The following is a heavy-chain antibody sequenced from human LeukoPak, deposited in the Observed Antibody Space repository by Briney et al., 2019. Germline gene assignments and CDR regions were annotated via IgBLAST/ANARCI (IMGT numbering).Heavy chain of an antibody. J-gene: IGHJ4*02. CDR3: ARVGGGYSYGPPDY. Sequence: GGSLRLSCAASGFTFDDYGMSWVRQAPGKGLEWVSGINWNGGSTGYADSVKGRFTISRDNAKNSLYLQMNSLRAEDTALYYCARVGGGYSYGPPDYWGQGTLVTVSS. CDR2: INWNGGST. V-gene: IGHV3-20*04. D-gene: IGHD5-18*01. CDR1: GFTFDDYG.